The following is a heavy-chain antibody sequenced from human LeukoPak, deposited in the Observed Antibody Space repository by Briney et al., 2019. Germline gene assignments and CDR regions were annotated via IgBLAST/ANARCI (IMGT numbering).Heavy chain of an antibody. CDR3: ARSSRLRLGELSASDY. CDR2: ISSSSSYI. CDR1: GFTFSSYS. J-gene: IGHJ4*02. D-gene: IGHD3-16*02. V-gene: IGHV3-21*01. Sequence: GGSLRLSWAASGFTFSSYSMNWVRQAPGKGLEWVSSISSSSSYIYYADSVKGRFTISRDNARNSLYLQMNSLRAEDTAVYYCARSSRLRLGELSASDYWGQGTLVTVSS.